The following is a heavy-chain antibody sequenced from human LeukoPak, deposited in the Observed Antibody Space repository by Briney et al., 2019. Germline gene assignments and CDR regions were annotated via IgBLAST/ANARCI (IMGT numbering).Heavy chain of an antibody. Sequence: GESLKISCKGSGYSFTSYWIGWVRQMPGKGLEWMGIIYPGDSDTRHSPSFQGQVTISADKSISTAYLQWTSLKASDTAIYYCARRGDYYGSGTYDFDYWGQGTLVTVSS. V-gene: IGHV5-51*01. J-gene: IGHJ4*02. D-gene: IGHD3-10*01. CDR1: GYSFTSYW. CDR2: IYPGDSDT. CDR3: ARRGDYYGSGTYDFDY.